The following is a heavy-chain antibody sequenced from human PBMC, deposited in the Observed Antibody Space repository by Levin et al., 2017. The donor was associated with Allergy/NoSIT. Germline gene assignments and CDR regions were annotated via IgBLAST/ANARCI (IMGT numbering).Heavy chain of an antibody. Sequence: HSQTLSLTCTVSGDSVNSGAYYWSWIRQSPKEGLEWIGYIHHSGNTNYNPSLKSRVLMSIDKSKNQFSLSLTSMTAADTAVYYCAKGNRIVVAGRKVDFLGQGILVTVSS. CDR3: AKGNRIVVAGRKVDF. J-gene: IGHJ4*02. CDR2: IHHSGNT. V-gene: IGHV4-61*08. D-gene: IGHD6-19*01. CDR1: GDSVNSGAYY.